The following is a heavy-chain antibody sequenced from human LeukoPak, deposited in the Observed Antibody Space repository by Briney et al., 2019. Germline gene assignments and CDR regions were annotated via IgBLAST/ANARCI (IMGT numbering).Heavy chain of an antibody. CDR1: GFTVSSNY. Sequence: GGSLRLSCAASGFTVSSNYMSWVRQAPGKGLEWVLVIYSGGNTYYADSVKGRFTISRDNSKNTLYLQMNSLRAEDTAVYYCARDGGQQLWGNFDYWGQGTLVTVSS. CDR3: ARDGGQQLWGNFDY. D-gene: IGHD6-13*01. CDR2: IYSGGNT. J-gene: IGHJ4*02. V-gene: IGHV3-53*01.